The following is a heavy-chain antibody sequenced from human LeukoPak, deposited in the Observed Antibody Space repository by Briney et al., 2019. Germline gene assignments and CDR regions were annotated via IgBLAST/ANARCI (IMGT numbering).Heavy chain of an antibody. V-gene: IGHV3-74*01. Sequence: GGSLRLSCAASGFTFSSYWMHWVRQAPGKGLVWVSRINTDGSSTSYADSVKGRFTISRDNAKNTRYLQMNSLRDEDTAVDYCARAFYPWGECSSTSCYAGYYFDYWGQGTLVTVSS. CDR1: GFTFSSYW. CDR2: INTDGSST. J-gene: IGHJ4*02. D-gene: IGHD2-2*01. CDR3: ARAFYPWGECSSTSCYAGYYFDY.